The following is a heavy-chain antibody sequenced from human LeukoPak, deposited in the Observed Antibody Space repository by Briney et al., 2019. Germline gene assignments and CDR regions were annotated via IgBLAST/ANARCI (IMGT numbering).Heavy chain of an antibody. J-gene: IGHJ6*04. CDR1: GFTYSSYE. D-gene: IGHD3-10*02. CDR3: AELGITMIGGV. V-gene: IGHV3-48*03. Sequence: GGSLRLSCAASGFTYSSYEMHWVRQPPGKGLEWVSYISSSGSTIYYADSVKGRFTISRDNAKHSLYLQMNSLRAEDTAVYYCAELGITMIGGVWGKGTTVTISS. CDR2: ISSSGSTI.